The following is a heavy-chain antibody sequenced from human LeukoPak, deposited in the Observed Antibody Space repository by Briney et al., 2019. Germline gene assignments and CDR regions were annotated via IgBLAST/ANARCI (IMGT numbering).Heavy chain of an antibody. V-gene: IGHV4-59*11. CDR2: IYYSGST. D-gene: IGHD6-19*01. J-gene: IGHJ4*02. Sequence: SETLSLTCTVSGGSISSHYWSWIRQPPGKGLEWIGYIYYSGSTNYNPSLKSRVTISVDTSKNQFSLKLSPVTAADTAVYYCATWQWLGQFDYWGQGTLVTVSS. CDR3: ATWQWLGQFDY. CDR1: GGSISSHY.